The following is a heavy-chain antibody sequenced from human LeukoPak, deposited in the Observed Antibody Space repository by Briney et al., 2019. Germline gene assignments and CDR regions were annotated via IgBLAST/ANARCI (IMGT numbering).Heavy chain of an antibody. CDR2: IYYSGST. Sequence: KPSETLSLTCTVSGGSISSYYWSWIRQPPGKGLEWIGYIYYSGSTNYNPSLKSRVTISVDTSKNQFSLKLSSVTAADTAVYYCARTPRFCSSTSCREDYWGQGTLVTVSS. CDR1: GGSISSYY. J-gene: IGHJ4*02. D-gene: IGHD2-2*01. CDR3: ARTPRFCSSTSCREDY. V-gene: IGHV4-59*01.